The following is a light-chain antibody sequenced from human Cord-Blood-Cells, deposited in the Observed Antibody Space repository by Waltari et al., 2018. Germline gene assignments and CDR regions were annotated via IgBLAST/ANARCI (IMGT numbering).Light chain of an antibody. V-gene: IGLV2-8*01. J-gene: IGLJ3*02. Sequence: QSALTQPPSASGSPGQSVTISCTGTSSDVGGYNYVSWYQPHPGNAPKLMIYEVSKRPSGVPDRFSGSKSGNTASLTVAGLQAEDEADYYCSSYAGSNNLVFGGGTKLTV. CDR1: SSDVGGYNY. CDR2: EVS. CDR3: SSYAGSNNLV.